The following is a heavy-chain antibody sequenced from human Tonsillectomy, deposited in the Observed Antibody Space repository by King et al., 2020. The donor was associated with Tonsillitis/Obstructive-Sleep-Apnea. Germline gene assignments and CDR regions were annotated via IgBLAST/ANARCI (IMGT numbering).Heavy chain of an antibody. V-gene: IGHV3-30*18. CDR1: GFTFSSYC. CDR2: ISYDGSNK. D-gene: IGHD3-16*01. J-gene: IGHJ4*02. CDR3: AKDRGGKYYFDY. Sequence: VQLVESGGGVVQPGRSLRLSCAASGFTFSSYCMHWVRQAPGKGLEWVAVISYDGSNKYYADSVKGRFTISRDNSKNTLYLQMNSLRAEDTAVYYCAKDRGGKYYFDYWGQGTLVTVSS.